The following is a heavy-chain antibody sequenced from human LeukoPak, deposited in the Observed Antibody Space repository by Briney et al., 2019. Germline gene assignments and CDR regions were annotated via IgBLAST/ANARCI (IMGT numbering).Heavy chain of an antibody. J-gene: IGHJ4*02. Sequence: ASVKVSCKASGFTFTGDYLHWGRQAPGQGPEWMGWINPNSGDTNYAQKFQGRVTMTWDTSISTAYMGLSRLKSDDTAIYFCDRGTAYTEHSFFDYWGQGTLVTVSS. CDR3: DRGTAYTEHSFFDY. V-gene: IGHV1-2*02. D-gene: IGHD3-16*01. CDR1: GFTFTGDY. CDR2: INPNSGDT.